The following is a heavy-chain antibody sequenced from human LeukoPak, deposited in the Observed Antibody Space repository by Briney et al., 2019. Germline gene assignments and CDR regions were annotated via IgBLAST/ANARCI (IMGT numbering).Heavy chain of an antibody. V-gene: IGHV3-74*01. J-gene: IGHJ4*02. Sequence: PGGSLRLSCAASGFTFTSCWMHRVRQPPGKGLAWVSRVEHDGSRTAYADSVTGRFTISRDNARNMVYLQMNSLRAEDTAVYYCATDLGWGQGTLVTVSS. CDR1: GFTFTSCW. D-gene: IGHD4-17*01. CDR3: ATDLG. CDR2: VEHDGSRT.